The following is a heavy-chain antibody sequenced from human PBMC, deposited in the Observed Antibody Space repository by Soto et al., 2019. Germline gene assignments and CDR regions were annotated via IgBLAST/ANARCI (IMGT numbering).Heavy chain of an antibody. Sequence: QVQLQESGPGLVKPSETLSLTCTVSGGSISSYYWSWIRQPPGKGLEWIGYIYYSGSTNYNPSLKSRVTISVDTSKNQFSLKLSSVTAADTAVYYCARDYGGYGGHAGAFDIWGQGTMVTVSS. J-gene: IGHJ3*02. D-gene: IGHD5-12*01. CDR3: ARDYGGYGGHAGAFDI. CDR2: IYYSGST. CDR1: GGSISSYY. V-gene: IGHV4-59*01.